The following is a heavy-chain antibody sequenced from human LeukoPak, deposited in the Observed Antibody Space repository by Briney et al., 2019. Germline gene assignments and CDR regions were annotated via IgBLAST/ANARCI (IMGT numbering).Heavy chain of an antibody. CDR3: ARAVVISWFDP. V-gene: IGHV1-2*02. D-gene: IGHD3-22*01. J-gene: IGHJ5*02. CDR2: IHPNSGGT. CDR1: GYSFSNNY. Sequence: ASVKVSCKASGYSFSNNYLHWVRQAPGQGLEWMGWIHPNSGGTNYAQKFQGRVTMTRDTSISTAYMELSRLRSDDTAVYYCARAVVISWFDPWGQGTLVTVSS.